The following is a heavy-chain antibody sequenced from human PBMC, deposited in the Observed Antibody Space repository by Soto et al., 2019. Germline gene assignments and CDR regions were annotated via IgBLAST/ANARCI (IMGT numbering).Heavy chain of an antibody. CDR3: AREKGYYYMDV. CDR1: GFTFSSYG. CDR2: IWYDGSNK. V-gene: IGHV3-33*01. J-gene: IGHJ6*03. Sequence: QVQLVESGGGVVQPGRSLRLSCAASGFTFSSYGMHWVRQAPGKGLEWVAVIWYDGSNKYYADSVKGRFTISRDNSKNTLYLQMNSLRAEDTAVYYCAREKGYYYMDVWGKGTTVTVS.